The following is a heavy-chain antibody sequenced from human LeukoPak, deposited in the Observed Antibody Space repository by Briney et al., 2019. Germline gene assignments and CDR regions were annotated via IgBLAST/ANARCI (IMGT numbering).Heavy chain of an antibody. CDR2: IYYSGST. CDR3: ARVNRFGELFGCFDY. J-gene: IGHJ4*02. V-gene: IGHV4-31*03. D-gene: IGHD3-10*01. CDR1: GGSISSGGYY. Sequence: SETLSLTCTVSGGSISSGGYYWSWIRQHPGKGLEWIGYIYYSGSTYHNPSLKSRVTISVDTSKNQFSLKLRSVTAADTAVYYCARVNRFGELFGCFDYWGQGTLVTVSS.